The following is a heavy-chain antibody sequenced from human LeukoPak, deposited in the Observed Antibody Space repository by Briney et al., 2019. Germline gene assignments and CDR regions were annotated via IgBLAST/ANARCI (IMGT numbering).Heavy chain of an antibody. CDR2: ISSSSTYI. V-gene: IGHV3-21*01. CDR1: GFTFSSYS. Sequence: GGSLRLSCAASGFTFSSYSMNWVRQAPGKGLEWVSSISSSSTYIYYADSVKGRFTISRDSAKNSLYLQMNSLRAEDTAIYYCARGPQVGAPPEYFDSWGQGTLVTVSS. CDR3: ARGPQVGAPPEYFDS. J-gene: IGHJ4*02. D-gene: IGHD1-26*01.